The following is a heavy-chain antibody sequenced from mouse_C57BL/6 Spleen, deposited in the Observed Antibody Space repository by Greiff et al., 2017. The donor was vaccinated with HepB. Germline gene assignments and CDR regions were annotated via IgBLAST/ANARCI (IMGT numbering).Heavy chain of an antibody. V-gene: IGHV5-6*01. CDR2: ISSGGSYT. CDR1: GFTFSSYG. D-gene: IGHD1-1*01. J-gene: IGHJ2*01. Sequence: EVQLVESGGDLVKPGGSLKLSCAASGFTFSSYGMSWVRQTPDKRLEWVATISSGGSYTYYPDSVKGRFTISRDNAKNTLYLQMSSLKSEDTAMYYCARQTATVPLDYWGQGTTLTVSS. CDR3: ARQTATVPLDY.